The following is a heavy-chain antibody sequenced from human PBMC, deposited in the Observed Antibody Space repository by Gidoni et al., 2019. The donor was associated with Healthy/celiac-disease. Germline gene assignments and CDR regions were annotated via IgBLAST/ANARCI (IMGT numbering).Heavy chain of an antibody. CDR3: ARSRPGGGSCYVDY. V-gene: IGHV4-31*03. J-gene: IGHJ4*02. Sequence: QVQLQESGPGLVKPSQTLSLTCTVSGGSISSGGYYWSWIRQHPGKGLEWIGYIYYSGSTYYNPSLKSRVTISVDTSKNQFSLKLSSVTAADTAVYYCARSRPGGGSCYVDYWGQGTLVTVSS. D-gene: IGHD2-15*01. CDR2: IYYSGST. CDR1: GGSISSGGYY.